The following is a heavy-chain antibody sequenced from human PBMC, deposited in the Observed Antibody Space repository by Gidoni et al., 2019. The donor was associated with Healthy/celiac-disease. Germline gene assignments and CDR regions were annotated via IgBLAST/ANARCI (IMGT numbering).Heavy chain of an antibody. CDR2: MNPNSGNT. CDR3: AKSEAYDYGDSQDFDY. Sequence: QVQLVQSGAEVKKPGASVKVSCKASGYTFTSYDINWVRQATGQGLEWMGWMNPNSGNTGYAQKFQGRVTMTRNTSISTAYMELSSLRSEDTAVYYCAKSEAYDYGDSQDFDYWGQGTLVTVSS. D-gene: IGHD4-17*01. V-gene: IGHV1-8*01. CDR1: GYTFTSYD. J-gene: IGHJ4*02.